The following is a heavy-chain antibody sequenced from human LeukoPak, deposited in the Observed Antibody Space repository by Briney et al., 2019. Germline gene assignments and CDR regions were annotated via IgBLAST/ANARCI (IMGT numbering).Heavy chain of an antibody. V-gene: IGHV3-30*02. CDR3: AKRDRTTEFDY. Sequence: PGGSLRLSCATSGFNFNNYGMHWGREPPGKGLEWVALIQPDGIDTYYADSVKGRFTVFRDNSKSTLYLQLNSLTPDDTAIYYCAKRDRTTEFDYWGQGTLVTVSS. CDR2: IQPDGIDT. J-gene: IGHJ4*02. CDR1: GFNFNNYG. D-gene: IGHD1-1*01.